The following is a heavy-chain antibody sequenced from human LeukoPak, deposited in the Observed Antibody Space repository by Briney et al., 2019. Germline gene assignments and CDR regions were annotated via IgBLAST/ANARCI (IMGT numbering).Heavy chain of an antibody. CDR3: AREPGGRYCSGGSCYSGAFDI. J-gene: IGHJ3*02. CDR2: INPNSGGT. V-gene: IGHV1-2*06. D-gene: IGHD2-15*01. Sequence: ASVKVSCKASGYTFTGYYMHWVRQAPGQGLEWMGRINPNSGGTNYAQKFQGRVTMTRDTFISTAYMELSRLRSDDTAVYYCAREPGGRYCSGGSCYSGAFDIWGQGTMVTVSS. CDR1: GYTFTGYY.